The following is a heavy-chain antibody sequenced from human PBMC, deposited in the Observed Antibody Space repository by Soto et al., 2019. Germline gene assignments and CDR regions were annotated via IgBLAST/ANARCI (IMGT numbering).Heavy chain of an antibody. CDR2: IIPIFGTA. CDR1: GGTFSSYA. J-gene: IGHJ6*02. Sequence: SVKVSCKASGGTFSSYAISWVRQAPGQGLEWMGGIIPIFGTANYAQKFQGRVTITADESTSTAYMELSSLRSEDTAVYYCARDIAAVEGPYYYYGMDVWGQGTTVTVSS. V-gene: IGHV1-69*13. D-gene: IGHD6-13*01. CDR3: ARDIAAVEGPYYYYGMDV.